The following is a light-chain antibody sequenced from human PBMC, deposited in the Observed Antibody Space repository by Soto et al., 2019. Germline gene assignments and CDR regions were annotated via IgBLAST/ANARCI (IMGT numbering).Light chain of an antibody. CDR3: CSYAGSYTFV. J-gene: IGLJ2*01. V-gene: IGLV2-11*01. CDR1: SSDVGGYNH. CDR2: DVS. Sequence: QSALTQPRSVSGSPGQSVTISCTRTSSDVGGYNHVSWYQQHPGKAPKYMIYDVSKRPSGVPDRFSGSKSGNTASLTISGLQAEDESDYYCCSYAGSYTFVFGGGTKLTVL.